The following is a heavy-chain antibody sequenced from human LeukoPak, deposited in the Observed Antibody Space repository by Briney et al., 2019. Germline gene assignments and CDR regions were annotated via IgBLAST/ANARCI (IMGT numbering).Heavy chain of an antibody. D-gene: IGHD1-26*01. J-gene: IGHJ4*02. CDR1: GGSFSGYY. Sequence: SETLSLTCAVYGGSFSGYYWSWIRQPPGKGLEWIGEINHSGGTNYNPSLKSRVTISVDTSKNQFSLKLSSVTAADTAVYYCARVVGAIYYFDYWGQGTLVTVSS. CDR3: ARVVGAIYYFDY. V-gene: IGHV4-34*01. CDR2: INHSGGT.